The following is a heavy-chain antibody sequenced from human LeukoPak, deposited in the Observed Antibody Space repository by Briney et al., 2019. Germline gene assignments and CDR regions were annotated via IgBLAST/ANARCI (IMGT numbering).Heavy chain of an antibody. J-gene: IGHJ4*02. V-gene: IGHV4-39*01. D-gene: IGHD2-2*01. CDR3: ARHSSGGYCSSTSCYRFDY. Sequence: PSETLSLTCTVSGGSISSSSYYWGWIRQPPGKGLERIGSIYYSGSTYYNPSLKSRVTISVDTSKNQFSLKLSSVTAADTAVYYCARHSSGGYCSSTSCYRFDYWGQGTLVTVSS. CDR1: GGSISSSSYY. CDR2: IYYSGST.